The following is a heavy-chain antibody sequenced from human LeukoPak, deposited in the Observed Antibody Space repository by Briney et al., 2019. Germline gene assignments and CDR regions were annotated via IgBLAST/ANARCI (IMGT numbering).Heavy chain of an antibody. CDR2: ISAYNGNT. CDR3: ARGPLRYYYDSSGYGPGDY. J-gene: IGHJ4*02. Sequence: GASVKVSCKASGYTFNSYYIHWVRQAPGQGLEWMGWISAYNGNTNYAQKLQGRVTMTTDTSTSTAYMELRSLRSDDTAVYYCARGPLRYYYDSSGYGPGDYWGQGTLVTVSS. V-gene: IGHV1-18*04. D-gene: IGHD3-22*01. CDR1: GYTFNSYY.